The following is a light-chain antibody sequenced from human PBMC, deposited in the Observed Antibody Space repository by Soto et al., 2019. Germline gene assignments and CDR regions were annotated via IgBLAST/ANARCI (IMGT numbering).Light chain of an antibody. CDR1: QRLLHSNGSNY. V-gene: IGKV2-28*01. CDR2: LGS. Sequence: IVMTQSPHSLPVTAGEAAAISCRSSQRLLHSNGSNYLDWYLQKPGQSPQLLIYLGSNRASGVPDRFSGSGSGTDVTLKISRGEAEDVGVYYCMQALQTPRTFGQGTKVEIK. J-gene: IGKJ1*01. CDR3: MQALQTPRT.